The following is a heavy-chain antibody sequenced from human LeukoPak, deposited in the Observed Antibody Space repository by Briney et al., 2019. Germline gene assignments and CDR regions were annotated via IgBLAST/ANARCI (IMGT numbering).Heavy chain of an antibody. CDR2: IKSKTDGGTT. J-gene: IGHJ4*02. Sequence: PGGSLRLSCAASGFTFSNAWMSWVRQAPGKGLEWVGRIKSKTDGGTTDYAAPVKGRFTISRDDSKNTLYLQMNSLKTEDTAVYYCTTTLYDSSGYYYMENYWGQGTLVTVSS. CDR1: GFTFSNAW. D-gene: IGHD3-22*01. V-gene: IGHV3-15*01. CDR3: TTTLYDSSGYYYMENY.